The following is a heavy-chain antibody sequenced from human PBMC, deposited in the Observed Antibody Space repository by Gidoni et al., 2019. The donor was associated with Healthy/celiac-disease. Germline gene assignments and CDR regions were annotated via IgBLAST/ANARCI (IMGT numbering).Heavy chain of an antibody. CDR2: IYYSGST. CDR3: AVPDYYYYYMDV. CDR1: GGSISSSSYY. Sequence: QLQLQESCPGLVKPSDTLSLTCTVSGGSISSSSYYWGWIRQPPGKGLEWIGSIYYSGSTYYNPSLKSRVTISVDTSKNQFSLKLSSVTAADTAVYYCAVPDYYYYYMDVWGKGTTVTVSS. J-gene: IGHJ6*03. V-gene: IGHV4-39*01.